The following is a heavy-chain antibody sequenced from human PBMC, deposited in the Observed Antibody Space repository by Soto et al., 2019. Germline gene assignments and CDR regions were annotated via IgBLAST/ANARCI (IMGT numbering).Heavy chain of an antibody. J-gene: IGHJ4*02. CDR1: GGSISSGDYY. CDR2: IYYSGST. Sequence: PSETLSLTCTVSGGSISSGDYYWSWIRQPPGKGLEWIGYIYYSGSTYYNPSLKSRVTISVDTSKNQFSLKLSSVTAADTAVYYCASDYGGNSCFYYWGQGTLLTVSS. D-gene: IGHD4-17*01. CDR3: ASDYGGNSCFYY. V-gene: IGHV4-30-4*01.